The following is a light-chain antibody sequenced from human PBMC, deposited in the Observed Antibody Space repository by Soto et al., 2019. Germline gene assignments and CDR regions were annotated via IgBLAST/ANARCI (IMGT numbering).Light chain of an antibody. J-gene: IGLJ2*01. V-gene: IGLV1-51*02. Sequence: QSVLTQPPSASAAPGQTVTISCSGSSSNIGNNYVSWYQQLPGTAPKLLIYENNKRPSGIPDRFSGSKSGTSATLGVTGLQTGDEADYYCGTWDSSLSGVVFGGGTKLTVL. CDR1: SSNIGNNY. CDR3: GTWDSSLSGVV. CDR2: ENN.